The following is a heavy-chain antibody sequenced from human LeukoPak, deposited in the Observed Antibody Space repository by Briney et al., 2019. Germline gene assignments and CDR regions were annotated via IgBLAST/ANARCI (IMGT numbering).Heavy chain of an antibody. J-gene: IGHJ6*02. CDR1: GGSFSGYY. D-gene: IGHD6-13*01. Sequence: SETLSLTCAVYGGSFSGYYWSWIRQPPGKGLEWIGEINHRGSTTYNPSLKSRVTISADTSRNQFSLNLSSVTAADTAVYYCARGIAAAGTTYYYFGMAVWGQGTTVTVSS. CDR3: ARGIAAAGTTYYYFGMAV. CDR2: INHRGST. V-gene: IGHV4-34*01.